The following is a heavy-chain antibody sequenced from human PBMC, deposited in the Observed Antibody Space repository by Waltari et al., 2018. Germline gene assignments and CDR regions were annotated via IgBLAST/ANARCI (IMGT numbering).Heavy chain of an antibody. CDR1: GYSFTTYW. V-gene: IGHV5-51*01. CDR2: IYPGDSDT. Sequence: EVQLVQSGAEVNKPGESLKNSCKGSGYSFTTYWIGWVPQLPGNGLAWMGIIYPGDSDTRYSPSFQGQVTISADKSISTAYLQWSSLKASDTAMYYCARRVRDIAAVGGALYYFDYWGQGTLVTVSS. CDR3: ARRVRDIAAVGGALYYFDY. D-gene: IGHD6-13*01. J-gene: IGHJ4*02.